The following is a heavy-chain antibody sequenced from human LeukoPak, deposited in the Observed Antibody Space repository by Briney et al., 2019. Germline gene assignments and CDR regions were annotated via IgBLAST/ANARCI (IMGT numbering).Heavy chain of an antibody. Sequence: GGSLRLSCSGSGFSFSNYAMHWVRQSPGKGLEYVSAMRSNGGTTYYAASVKGRFTISRDNSKNTLYLQMSSLRAEDTAVYYCVKSEDYLKWPDTWGQGTLVTVSS. CDR2: MRSNGGTT. CDR3: VKSEDYLKWPDT. CDR1: GFSFSNYA. D-gene: IGHD2/OR15-2a*01. J-gene: IGHJ5*02. V-gene: IGHV3-64D*09.